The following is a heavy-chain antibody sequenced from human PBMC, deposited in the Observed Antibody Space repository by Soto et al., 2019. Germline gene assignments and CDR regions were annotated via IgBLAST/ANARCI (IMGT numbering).Heavy chain of an antibody. Sequence: PSETLSLTCVVSGGSISGRNWWSWVRQAPGKGLEWIGEVFHSGDTTYSPALRSRASISVDKSKNQFSLTLNSVTAADTAVYYCTRLIYDSRLNYFYFDLWGQGALVTVSS. CDR3: TRLIYDSRLNYFYFDL. CDR2: VFHSGDT. J-gene: IGHJ4*02. D-gene: IGHD3-22*01. CDR1: GGSISGRNW. V-gene: IGHV4-4*02.